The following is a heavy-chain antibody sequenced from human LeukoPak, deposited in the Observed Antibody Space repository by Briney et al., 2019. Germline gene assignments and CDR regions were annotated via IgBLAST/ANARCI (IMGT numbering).Heavy chain of an antibody. D-gene: IGHD3-3*01. V-gene: IGHV4-59*11. CDR3: ARVSGTIFGVVDY. CDR1: GGSISSHY. J-gene: IGHJ4*02. Sequence: SETLSPTCTVSGGSISSHYWSWIRQPPGKGLEWIGYIYYSGSTNYNPSLKSRVTIPVDTSKNQFSLKLSSVTAADTAVYYCARVSGTIFGVVDYWGQGTLVTVSS. CDR2: IYYSGST.